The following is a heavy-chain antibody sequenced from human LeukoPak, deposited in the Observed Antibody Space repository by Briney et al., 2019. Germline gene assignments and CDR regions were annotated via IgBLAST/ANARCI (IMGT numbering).Heavy chain of an antibody. CDR3: ARGVLRFLEWSIDYYYMDV. J-gene: IGHJ6*03. D-gene: IGHD3-3*01. V-gene: IGHV4-30-2*01. CDR2: IYHSGST. CDR1: GGSISSGGYY. Sequence: SETLSLTCTVSGGSISSGGYYWSWIRQPPGKGLEWIGYIYHSGSTYYNPSLKSRVTISVDRSKNQFSLKLSSVTAADTAVYYCARGVLRFLEWSIDYYYMDVWGKGTTVTVSS.